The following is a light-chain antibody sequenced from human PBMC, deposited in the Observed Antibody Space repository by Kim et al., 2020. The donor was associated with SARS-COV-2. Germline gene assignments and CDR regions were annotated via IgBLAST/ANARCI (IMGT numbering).Light chain of an antibody. J-gene: IGLJ3*02. Sequence: QSALTQPPSVSGAPGQRVTISCTGNTSNIGGGYDTHWYQQLPGTAPKLLIYDETIRLSGVPDRFSGSKSGPSASLAITGLQAEDEADYYCQSYDVSLSAWVFGGGTQLTVL. CDR3: QSYDVSLSAWV. CDR2: DET. CDR1: TSNIGGGYD. V-gene: IGLV1-40*01.